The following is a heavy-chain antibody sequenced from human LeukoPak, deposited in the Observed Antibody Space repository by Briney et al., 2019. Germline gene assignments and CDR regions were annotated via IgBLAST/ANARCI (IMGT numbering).Heavy chain of an antibody. J-gene: IGHJ4*02. CDR1: GFTFIAYG. CDR2: INNAGSST. Sequence: GGSLRLSCAASGFTFIAYGMQWVRQAPGKGLVWVSRINNAGSSTSYADSVKGRFTISRDNAKNTLYLQVNSLRAEDTGVYYCARELPREVTLDYWGQGTLVTVSS. CDR3: ARELPREVTLDY. V-gene: IGHV3-74*01. D-gene: IGHD2-21*02.